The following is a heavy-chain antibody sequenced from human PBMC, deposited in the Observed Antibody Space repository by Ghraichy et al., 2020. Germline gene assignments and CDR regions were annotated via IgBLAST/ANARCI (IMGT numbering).Heavy chain of an antibody. CDR2: IYYSGST. D-gene: IGHD2-15*01. CDR1: GGSISNYY. CDR3: AGHCSGGGCYSNFDY. Sequence: SETLSLTCTVSGGSISNYYWTWIRQPPGKGLEWIGYIYYSGSTNYNPSLMGRVTISVDTSKNQFSLKLSSVTASDTAVYYCAGHCSGGGCYSNFDYWGQGALVTVSS. J-gene: IGHJ4*02. V-gene: IGHV4-59*01.